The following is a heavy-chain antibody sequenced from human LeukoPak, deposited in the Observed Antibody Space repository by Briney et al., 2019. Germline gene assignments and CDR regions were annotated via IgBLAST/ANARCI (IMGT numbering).Heavy chain of an antibody. Sequence: ASAKVSCKASGYTFTGYYMHWVRQAPGQGLEWMGWINPNSGGTNYAQKFQGRVTMTRDTSISTAYMELSRLRSDDTAVYYRARGLRFLEWLLYQYYFDYWGQGTLVTVSS. D-gene: IGHD3-3*01. J-gene: IGHJ4*02. V-gene: IGHV1-2*02. CDR2: INPNSGGT. CDR3: ARGLRFLEWLLYQYYFDY. CDR1: GYTFTGYY.